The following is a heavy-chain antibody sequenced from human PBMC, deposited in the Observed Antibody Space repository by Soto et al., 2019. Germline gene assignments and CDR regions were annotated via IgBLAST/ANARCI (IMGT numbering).Heavy chain of an antibody. CDR1: GFTFDDYA. V-gene: IGHV3-9*01. CDR3: AKARPGDLNWYFDL. Sequence: EVQLVESGGGLVQPGRSLRLSCAASGFTFDDYAMHWVRQAPGKGLEWVSGISWNSGSIGYADSVKGRFTISRDNAKNSLYLQMNSLRAEDTALYYGAKARPGDLNWYFDLWGRGTLVTVSS. D-gene: IGHD7-27*01. J-gene: IGHJ2*01. CDR2: ISWNSGSI.